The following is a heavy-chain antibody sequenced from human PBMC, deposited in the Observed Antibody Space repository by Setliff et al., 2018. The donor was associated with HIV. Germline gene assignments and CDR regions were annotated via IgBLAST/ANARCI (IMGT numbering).Heavy chain of an antibody. CDR3: ARRARNWLQPFDH. Sequence: SETLSLTCTISGGSISSYYWSWIRQPPGKGLEWIGSIYYSGSTYYNPSLKSRVTISVDTSKDDISLKLSSVTAADTAIYYCARRARNWLQPFDHWGQGFLVTVSS. D-gene: IGHD5-12*01. CDR1: GGSISSYY. V-gene: IGHV4-59*05. CDR2: IYYSGST. J-gene: IGHJ4*02.